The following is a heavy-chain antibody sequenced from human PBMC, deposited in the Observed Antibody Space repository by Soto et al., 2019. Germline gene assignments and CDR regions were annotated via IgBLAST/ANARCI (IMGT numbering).Heavy chain of an antibody. CDR1: GGSISSGDYY. CDR3: ARYARGYSGYDWYYFDY. CDR2: IYYSGST. V-gene: IGHV4-30-4*01. Sequence: PSETLSLTCTVSGGSISSGDYYWSWIRQPPGKGLEWIGYIYYSGSTYYNPSLKSRVTISVDTSKNQFPLKLSSVTAADTAVYYCARYARGYSGYDWYYFDYWGQGTLVTVSS. J-gene: IGHJ4*02. D-gene: IGHD5-12*01.